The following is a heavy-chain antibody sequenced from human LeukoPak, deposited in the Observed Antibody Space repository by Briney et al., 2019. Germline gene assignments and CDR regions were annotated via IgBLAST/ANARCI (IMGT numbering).Heavy chain of an antibody. Sequence: GGSLRLSCVASGFTFTTYSLNWVRQAPGKGLEWVSSISSSSSYIYYADSVKGRFTISRDNAKNSLYLQMNSLRAEDTAVYYCARGVVATWGQGTLVTVSS. D-gene: IGHD5-12*01. CDR2: ISSSSSYI. CDR1: GFTFTTYS. V-gene: IGHV3-21*04. CDR3: ARGVVAT. J-gene: IGHJ4*02.